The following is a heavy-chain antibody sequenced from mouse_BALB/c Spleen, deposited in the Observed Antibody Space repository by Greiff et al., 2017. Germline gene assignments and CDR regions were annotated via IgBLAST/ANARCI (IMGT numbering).Heavy chain of an antibody. J-gene: IGHJ2*01. D-gene: IGHD3-1*01. CDR1: GYTFTSYY. CDR3: ARPARDPYYFDY. Sequence: QVQLKESGPELVKPGASVRISCKASGYTFTSYYIHWVKQRPGQGLEWIGWIYPGNVNTKYNEKFKGKATLTADKSSSTAYMQLSSLTSEDSAVYFCARPARDPYYFDYWGQGTTLTVSS. V-gene: IGHV1S56*01. CDR2: IYPGNVNT.